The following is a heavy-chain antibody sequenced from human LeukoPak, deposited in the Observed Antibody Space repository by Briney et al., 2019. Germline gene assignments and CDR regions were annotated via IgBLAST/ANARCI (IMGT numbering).Heavy chain of an antibody. CDR1: GGSISSSSYY. Sequence: TSETLSLTCTVSGGSISSSSYYWGWIRQPPGKGLEWIGSIYYSGSTYYNPSLKSRVTISVDTSKNQFSLKLSSVTAADTAVYYCANRVGATGAPYFDYWGQGTLVTVSS. J-gene: IGHJ4*02. CDR3: ANRVGATGAPYFDY. CDR2: IYYSGST. D-gene: IGHD1-26*01. V-gene: IGHV4-39*07.